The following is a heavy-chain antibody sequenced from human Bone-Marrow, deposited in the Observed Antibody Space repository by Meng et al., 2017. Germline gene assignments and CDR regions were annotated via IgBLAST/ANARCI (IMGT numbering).Heavy chain of an antibody. Sequence: SETLSLTCTVSGGSISSYYWSWIRQPAGKGLEWIGRIYTSGSTNYNPSLKSRVTMSVDTSKNQFSLKLSSVTAADTAVYYCARAHGYSSGWYAYYYYYGMDVWGQGTTVTVSS. V-gene: IGHV4-4*07. CDR2: IYTSGST. CDR1: GGSISSYY. CDR3: ARAHGYSSGWYAYYYYYGMDV. J-gene: IGHJ6*02. D-gene: IGHD6-19*01.